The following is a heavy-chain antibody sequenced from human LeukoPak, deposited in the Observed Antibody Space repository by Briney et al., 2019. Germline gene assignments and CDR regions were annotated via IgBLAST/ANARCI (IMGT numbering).Heavy chain of an antibody. V-gene: IGHV1-24*01. D-gene: IGHD2-21*02. CDR1: GYTLTELS. CDR2: FDPEDGET. J-gene: IGHJ5*02. Sequence: CXXXGYTLTELSXXWGXQAPGKGLEWMGGFDPEDGETIYAQKFQGRVTMTEDTSTDTAYMELSSLRSEDTAVYYCATTAGPWGQGTLATVSS. CDR3: ATTAGP.